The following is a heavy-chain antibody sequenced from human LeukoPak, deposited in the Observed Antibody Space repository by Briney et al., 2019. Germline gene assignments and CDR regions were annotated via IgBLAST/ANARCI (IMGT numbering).Heavy chain of an antibody. J-gene: IGHJ6*02. CDR1: GGSVSSGSYY. CDR2: IYYSGST. Sequence: PSETLSLTCTVSGGSVSSGSYYWGWIRQPPGKGLEWIGSIYYSGSTYYNPSLKSRVTISVDTSKNQFSLKLSSVTAADTAVYYCASQTHNWNYVKVYYYGMDVWGQGTTVTVSS. CDR3: ASQTHNWNYVKVYYYGMDV. D-gene: IGHD1-7*01. V-gene: IGHV4-39*01.